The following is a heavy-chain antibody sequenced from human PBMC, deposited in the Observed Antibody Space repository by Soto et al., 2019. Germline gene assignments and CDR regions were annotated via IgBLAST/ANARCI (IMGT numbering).Heavy chain of an antibody. CDR2: INHSGST. J-gene: IGHJ4*02. Sequence: SETLSLTCAVYGGSFSGYYWSWIRQPPGKGLEWIGEINHSGSTNYNPSLKSRVTISVDTSKNQFSLKLSSVTAADTAVYYCAREGGYSYGPFDYWGQGTLVTVSS. CDR1: GGSFSGYY. V-gene: IGHV4-34*01. CDR3: AREGGYSYGPFDY. D-gene: IGHD5-18*01.